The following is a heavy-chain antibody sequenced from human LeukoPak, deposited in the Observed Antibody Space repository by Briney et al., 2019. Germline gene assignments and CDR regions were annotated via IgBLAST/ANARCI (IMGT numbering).Heavy chain of an antibody. D-gene: IGHD2-21*02. CDR3: ARQGTRDCGGDCLLGSFDY. J-gene: IGHJ4*02. V-gene: IGHV1-18*01. CDR1: GYTFTSYG. CDR2: ISAYNGNT. Sequence: APVKVSCKASGYTFTSYGISWVRQAPGQGLEWMGWISAYNGNTNYAQKLQGRVTMTTDTSTSTAYMELRSLRSDDTAVYYCARQGTRDCGGDCLLGSFDYWGQGTLVTVSS.